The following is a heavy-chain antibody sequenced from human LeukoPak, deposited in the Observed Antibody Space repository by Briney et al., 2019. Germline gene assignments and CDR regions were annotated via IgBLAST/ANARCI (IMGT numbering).Heavy chain of an antibody. D-gene: IGHD6-19*01. Sequence: PSETLSLTCTVSGGSISSSSYYWGWIRQPPGKGLEWIGSIYYSGSTYYNPSLKSRVTISVDTSKNQFSLKLSSVTAADTAVYYCARDSTSGYSSGWYRVGAFDIWGQGTMVTVSS. CDR3: ARDSTSGYSSGWYRVGAFDI. CDR2: IYYSGST. CDR1: GGSISSSSYY. J-gene: IGHJ3*02. V-gene: IGHV4-39*07.